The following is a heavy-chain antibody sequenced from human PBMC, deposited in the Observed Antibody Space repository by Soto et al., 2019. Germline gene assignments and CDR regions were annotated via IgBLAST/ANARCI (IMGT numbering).Heavy chain of an antibody. J-gene: IGHJ4*02. CDR1: GDSFTGFW. CDR2: IYPRDSDT. D-gene: IGHD6-19*01. Sequence: GESLKISCKVSGDSFTGFWIGWVRQMPGKGLEWLGSIYPRDSDTRYSPSLQGQVTISADKSLSTAYLQWNSLQASDTAIYYCARQHPLDSRVWFTWGQGTLVTVSS. CDR3: ARQHPLDSRVWFT. V-gene: IGHV5-51*01.